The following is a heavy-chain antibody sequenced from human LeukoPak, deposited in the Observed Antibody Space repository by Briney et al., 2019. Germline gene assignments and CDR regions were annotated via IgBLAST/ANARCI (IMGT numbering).Heavy chain of an antibody. Sequence: SVKVSCKASGGTFSSYAISWVRQAPGQGLEWMGRIIPILGIANYAQKFQGRVTITADKSTSTAYMELSSLRSEDTAVYYCARVSTLKHILIAAAGTVWFDPWGQGTLVTVSS. CDR1: GGTFSSYA. J-gene: IGHJ5*02. D-gene: IGHD6-13*01. CDR2: IIPILGIA. V-gene: IGHV1-69*04. CDR3: ARVSTLKHILIAAAGTVWFDP.